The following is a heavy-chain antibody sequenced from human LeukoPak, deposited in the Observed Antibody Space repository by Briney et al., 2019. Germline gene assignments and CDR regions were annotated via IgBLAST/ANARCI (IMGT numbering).Heavy chain of an antibody. D-gene: IGHD6-13*01. CDR2: ISGSGGST. Sequence: GGSLRLSCAASGFTFSSYAMSWVRQAPGKGLEWVSAISGSGGSTYYADSVKGRFTISRDNSKNTLYLQMNSLRAEHTAVYYCAKGGSSWYWVDYWGQGTLVTVSS. V-gene: IGHV3-23*01. J-gene: IGHJ4*02. CDR3: AKGGSSWYWVDY. CDR1: GFTFSSYA.